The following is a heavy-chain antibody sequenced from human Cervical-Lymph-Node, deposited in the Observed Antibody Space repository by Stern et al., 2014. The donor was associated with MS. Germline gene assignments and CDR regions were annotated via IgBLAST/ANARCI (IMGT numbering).Heavy chain of an antibody. CDR2: IIPILVTP. J-gene: IGHJ4*02. Sequence: VQLVQSGAEVKKPGSSVKVSCKSSGDPSTNAPISWVRQAPRPGLEWMGGIIPILVTPNYAQKFQGRVTITADGSTGTVYMEISSLRSEDTAVYYCARQDAVAGLDYWGQGTLVTVSS. D-gene: IGHD6-19*01. V-gene: IGHV1-69*01. CDR1: GDPSTNAP. CDR3: ARQDAVAGLDY.